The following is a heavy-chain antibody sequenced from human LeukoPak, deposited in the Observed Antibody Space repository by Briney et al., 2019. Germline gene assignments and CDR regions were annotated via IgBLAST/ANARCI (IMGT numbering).Heavy chain of an antibody. CDR2: INPSGSST. D-gene: IGHD4-23*01. V-gene: IGHV1-46*01. Sequence: ASVKVSCKASGYTFTSYYMHWVRQAPGKGLEWMGIINPSGSSTRYAQKFRARVTMTRDMSTSTNYMELSSLRSEATAVYSCARDNSVEDTAWWFDPWGQGTLVTVSS. CDR1: GYTFTSYY. CDR3: ARDNSVEDTAWWFDP. J-gene: IGHJ5*02.